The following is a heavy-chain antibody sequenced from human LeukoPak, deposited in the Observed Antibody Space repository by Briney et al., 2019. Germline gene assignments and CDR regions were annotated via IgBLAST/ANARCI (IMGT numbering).Heavy chain of an antibody. CDR2: IRYDGSNK. J-gene: IGHJ4*02. CDR3: ANLPAAINNDY. Sequence: PGGSLRLSCAVSGFTFSSYGMHWVRQAPGKGLEWVAFIRYDGSNKYYADSVKGRFTISRDNSKNTLYLQMNSLRAEDTAVYYCANLPAAINNDYWGQGTLVTVSS. CDR1: GFTFSSYG. D-gene: IGHD2-2*01. V-gene: IGHV3-30*02.